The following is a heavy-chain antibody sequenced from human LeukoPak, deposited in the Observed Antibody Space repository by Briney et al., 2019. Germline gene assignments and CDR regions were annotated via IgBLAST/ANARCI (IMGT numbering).Heavy chain of an antibody. CDR3: ARYGEIVVVVAATYYGMDV. Sequence: GASVKVSCKASGYTFTGYYMHWVRQAPGQGLEWMGWINPNSGGTNYAQKFQGRVTMTRDTSISTAYMELSRLRSDDTAVCYCARYGEIVVVVAATYYGMDVWGQGTTVTVSS. J-gene: IGHJ6*02. V-gene: IGHV1-2*02. D-gene: IGHD2-15*01. CDR2: INPNSGGT. CDR1: GYTFTGYY.